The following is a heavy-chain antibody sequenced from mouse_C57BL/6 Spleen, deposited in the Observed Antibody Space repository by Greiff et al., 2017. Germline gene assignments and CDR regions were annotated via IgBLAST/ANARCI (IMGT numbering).Heavy chain of an antibody. CDR3: ARAYDYDEGYFDY. CDR1: GYAFTNYL. V-gene: IGHV1-54*01. Sequence: QVQLKESGAELVRPGTSVKVSCKASGYAFTNYLIEWVKQRPGQGLEWIGVINPGNGGTNYNEKFKGKATLTADKSSSTAYMQLSSLTSEDSAVYFCARAYDYDEGYFDYWGQGTTLTVSS. D-gene: IGHD2-4*01. CDR2: INPGNGGT. J-gene: IGHJ2*01.